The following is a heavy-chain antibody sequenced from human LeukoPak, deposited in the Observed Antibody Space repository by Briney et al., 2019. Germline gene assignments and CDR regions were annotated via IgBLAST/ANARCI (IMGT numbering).Heavy chain of an antibody. J-gene: IGHJ6*02. D-gene: IGHD6-13*01. V-gene: IGHV3-74*01. CDR3: ARVPPSYSSSWYEVRAGYYGMDV. CDR2: INSDGSST. Sequence: PGGSLRLSCAASGFTFSSYWMHWVRQAPGEGLVWVSRINSDGSSTSYADSVKGRFTISRDNAKNTLYLQMNSLRAEDTAVYYCARVPPSYSSSWYEVRAGYYGMDVWGQGTTVTVSS. CDR1: GFTFSSYW.